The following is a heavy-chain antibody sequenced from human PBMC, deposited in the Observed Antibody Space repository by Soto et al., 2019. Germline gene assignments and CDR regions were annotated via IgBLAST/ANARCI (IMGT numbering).Heavy chain of an antibody. D-gene: IGHD5-12*01. V-gene: IGHV3-30*18. Sequence: SGGSLRLSWAASGFTFGSFGIRWVRQAPGKGLEWVAVISYDGIDKNYADSVKGRFTISRENSKNMVYLQMNSLRAEDTAVYYCAKDLREMATIRPDYWGQGILVTVSS. J-gene: IGHJ4*02. CDR3: AKDLREMATIRPDY. CDR1: GFTFGSFG. CDR2: ISYDGIDK.